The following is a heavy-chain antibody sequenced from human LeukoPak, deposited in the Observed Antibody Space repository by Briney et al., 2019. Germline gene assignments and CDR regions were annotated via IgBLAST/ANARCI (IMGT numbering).Heavy chain of an antibody. J-gene: IGHJ4*02. CDR3: ARDGEYSSSSGRVDY. CDR2: ISTSGSTI. V-gene: IGHV3-11*04. Sequence: GGSLRLSCAASGFTFSDYYMSWIRQAPGKGLEWVSCISTSGSTIYYADSVKGRFTISRDNAKNSLYLQMNSLRAEDTAVYYCARDGEYSSSSGRVDYWGQGTLVTVSS. CDR1: GFTFSDYY. D-gene: IGHD6-6*01.